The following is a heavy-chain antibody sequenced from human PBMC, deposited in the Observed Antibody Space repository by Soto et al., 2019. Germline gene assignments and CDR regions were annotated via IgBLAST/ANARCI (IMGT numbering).Heavy chain of an antibody. Sequence: QVQLVESGGGVVQPGRSLRLSCAASGFTFSSYGMHWVRQAPGKGLEWVAVISYDGSNKYYADSVKGRFTISRDNSKNTLYLQMNSLSAEDTAVYYCARDDSSVSGWGQGTLVTVSS. CDR1: GFTFSSYG. CDR2: ISYDGSNK. D-gene: IGHD3-22*01. V-gene: IGHV3-30*03. J-gene: IGHJ4*02. CDR3: ARDDSSVSG.